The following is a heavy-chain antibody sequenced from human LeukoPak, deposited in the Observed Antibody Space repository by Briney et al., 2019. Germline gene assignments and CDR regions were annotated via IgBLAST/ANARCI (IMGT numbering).Heavy chain of an antibody. Sequence: PKTLSLTCTVSGGSVSSGSYYWSWIRQPPGKGLEWIGYIYYSGSTNYSPSLKSRVTISVDTSKNQFSLKLSSVTAADTAVYYCARDSDLGYCSGGSCNYYFDYWGQGTLVTVSS. J-gene: IGHJ4*02. CDR1: GGSVSSGSYY. CDR3: ARDSDLGYCSGGSCNYYFDY. D-gene: IGHD2-15*01. V-gene: IGHV4-61*01. CDR2: IYYSGST.